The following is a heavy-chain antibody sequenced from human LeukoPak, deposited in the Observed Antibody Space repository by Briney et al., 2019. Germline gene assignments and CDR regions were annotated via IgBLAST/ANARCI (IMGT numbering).Heavy chain of an antibody. V-gene: IGHV4-39*01. D-gene: IGHD3-22*01. CDR2: VYYSVST. J-gene: IGHJ4*02. Sequence: SETLSLTCAVSGDFITDNNYYWAWIRQPPGKGLEWIATVYYSVSTYFNRSLESRVTMSVDTSRNQFSLRLASVPAADTAISFCTRHGWCQSGSGYYHDYWGQGILVTVSS. CDR3: TRHGWCQSGSGYYHDY. CDR1: GDFITDNNYY.